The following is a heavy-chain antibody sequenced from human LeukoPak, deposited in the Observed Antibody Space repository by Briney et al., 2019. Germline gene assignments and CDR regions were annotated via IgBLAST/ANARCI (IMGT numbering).Heavy chain of an antibody. CDR1: GGSIRSGDYY. J-gene: IGHJ4*02. D-gene: IGHD1-26*01. V-gene: IGHV4-30-4*08. CDR2: IYYSGST. Sequence: PSQTLSLTCTVSGGSIRSGDYYWGWIRQPPGKGLECISYIYYSGSTYYNPSLKSRVTISVDTSKTQFSLKLSSVTAADTAVYYCARTYSGSYYGDYWGQGALVTVSS. CDR3: ARTYSGSYYGDY.